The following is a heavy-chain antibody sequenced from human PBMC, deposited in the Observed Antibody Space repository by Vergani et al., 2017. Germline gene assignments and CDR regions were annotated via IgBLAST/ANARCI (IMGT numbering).Heavy chain of an antibody. V-gene: IGHV3-23*01. CDR2: IKNTGDST. D-gene: IGHD3-3*01. CDR3: AKPITIFGVVIIQLMTPGRLGFDY. J-gene: IGHJ4*02. Sequence: EVQLLQSEGAVVQPGGSLRLSCVASGFTFSSHAMSWVRQGHGQGLEWVSSIKNTGDSTHYADSVKGRFTISRDNSKNTLYLQMNSLRAEDTAVYYCAKPITIFGVVIIQLMTPGRLGFDYWGQGTLVTVSS. CDR1: GFTFSSHA.